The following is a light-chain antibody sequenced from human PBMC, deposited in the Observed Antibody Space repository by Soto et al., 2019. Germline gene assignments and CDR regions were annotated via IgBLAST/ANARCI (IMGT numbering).Light chain of an antibody. CDR3: AAWDDSLNGVV. Sequence: QSALTQPRSVSGSPGQSVTISCTGTSSDVGAYNYVSWYQQHPGKVPKLMIYDVNKRPSGVPDRISGSKSGNTASLTISGLQAEDEADYYCAAWDDSLNGVVFGGGTQLTVL. J-gene: IGLJ2*01. CDR2: DVN. CDR1: SSDVGAYNY. V-gene: IGLV2-11*01.